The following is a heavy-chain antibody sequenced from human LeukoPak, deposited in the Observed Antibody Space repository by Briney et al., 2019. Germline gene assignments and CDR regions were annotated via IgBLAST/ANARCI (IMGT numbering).Heavy chain of an antibody. CDR3: ARETYYYDSSGYPGDYYYYMDV. V-gene: IGHV4-61*02. Sequence: SETLSLTCTVSGGSISSGSYYWSWIRQPAGKGLEWIGRIYTSGSTNYNPSLKSRVTISVDTSKNQFSLKLSSVTAADTAVYYCARETYYYDSSGYPGDYYYYMDVWGKGTTVTISS. J-gene: IGHJ6*03. D-gene: IGHD3-22*01. CDR1: GGSISSGSYY. CDR2: IYTSGST.